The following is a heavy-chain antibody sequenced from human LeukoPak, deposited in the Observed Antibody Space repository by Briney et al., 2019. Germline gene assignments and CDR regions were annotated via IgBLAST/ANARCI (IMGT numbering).Heavy chain of an antibody. Sequence: SETLSLTCAVYGGSFSGYYWGWIRQPPGKGLEWIGEIKHSGDTNYSPSLESRVTISVDTSKNQFSLKLSSVTAADTAVYYCARESHRDYYDSSGYSVGAFDIWGQGTMVTVSS. J-gene: IGHJ3*02. V-gene: IGHV4-34*01. CDR1: GGSFSGYY. CDR3: ARESHRDYYDSSGYSVGAFDI. D-gene: IGHD3-22*01. CDR2: IKHSGDT.